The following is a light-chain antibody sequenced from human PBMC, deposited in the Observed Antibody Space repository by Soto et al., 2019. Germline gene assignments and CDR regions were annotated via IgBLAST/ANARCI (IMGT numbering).Light chain of an antibody. CDR2: GAS. V-gene: IGKV3-15*01. CDR3: QQYNNWPRT. CDR1: QSVSSN. J-gene: IGKJ1*01. Sequence: EIVLTQSPATLSVSPGERATLSCRASQSVSSNLAWYRKKPGQTPRLLIYGASTRATGIPARFSGSGSGTEFTLTINSLQSEDFAVYYCQQYNNWPRTFGQGTKVEIK.